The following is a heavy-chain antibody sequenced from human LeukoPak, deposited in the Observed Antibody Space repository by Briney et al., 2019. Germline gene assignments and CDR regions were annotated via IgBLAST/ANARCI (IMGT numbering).Heavy chain of an antibody. D-gene: IGHD4-17*01. V-gene: IGHV4-34*01. Sequence: SETLSLTCTVYGGSFSGYYSTWIRQPPGKGLEWIGEIDHSGSTNYNPSLKSRVTISLDTSNNQFSLRLSSVTAADTAIYYCASEITVTSYDYWGQGTLVTVSS. J-gene: IGHJ4*02. CDR3: ASEITVTSYDY. CDR2: IDHSGST. CDR1: GGSFSGYY.